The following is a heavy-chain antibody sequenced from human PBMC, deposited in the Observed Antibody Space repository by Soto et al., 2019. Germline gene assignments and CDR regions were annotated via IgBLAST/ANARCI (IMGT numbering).Heavy chain of an antibody. J-gene: IGHJ4*02. Sequence: EVQVVESGGDLVKPGGSLRLSCASSGFTFSTYTMNWVRQAPGKGLEWVSSINGRGNYIYYADSVKGRFTISRDNAKNSLYLQMDRLRAEDTALYYCVREDGIVGANSAFDYWGLGALVTGSS. CDR2: INGRGNYI. V-gene: IGHV3-21*01. CDR1: GFTFSTYT. D-gene: IGHD1-26*01. CDR3: VREDGIVGANSAFDY.